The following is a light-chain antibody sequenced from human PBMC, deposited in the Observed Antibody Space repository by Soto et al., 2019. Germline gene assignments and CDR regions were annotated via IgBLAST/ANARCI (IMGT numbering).Light chain of an antibody. CDR3: SSYTSSSTVV. CDR1: SSDVGGYNY. V-gene: IGLV2-14*01. CDR2: EVS. J-gene: IGLJ2*01. Sequence: QSVLTQPASVYGSPGQSITISCTGTSSDVGGYNYVSWYQQHPGKAPKLMIYEVSKRPSGVSNRFSGSKSGNTASLTISGLQAEDEGDYYCSSYTSSSTVVFGGGTKLTVL.